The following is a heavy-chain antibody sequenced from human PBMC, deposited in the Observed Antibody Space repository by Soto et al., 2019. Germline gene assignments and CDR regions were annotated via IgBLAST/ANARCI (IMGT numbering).Heavy chain of an antibody. CDR3: ARGWQYQLLLRIYYYYSMDV. CDR1: GGTFSSYA. D-gene: IGHD2-2*01. Sequence: GASVKVSCKASGGTFSSYAISWVRQAPGQGLEWMGGIIPIFGTANYAQKFQGRVTITADESTSTAYMELSSLRSEDTAVYYCARGWQYQLLLRIYYYYSMDVWGQGTTVTVSS. V-gene: IGHV1-69*13. CDR2: IIPIFGTA. J-gene: IGHJ6*02.